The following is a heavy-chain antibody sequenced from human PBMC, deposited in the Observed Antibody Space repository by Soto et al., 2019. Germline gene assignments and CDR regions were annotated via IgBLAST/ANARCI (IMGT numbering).Heavy chain of an antibody. CDR1: GFTFSSYG. J-gene: IGHJ6*02. CDR2: IWYDGSNK. CDR3: ARDRLQDYYGMDV. V-gene: IGHV3-33*01. D-gene: IGHD4-4*01. Sequence: QVQLVESGGGVVQPGRSLRLSCAASGFTFSSYGMHWVRQAPGKGLEWVAVIWYDGSNKYYADSVKGRFTISRDNSKNTLYLQMNSLRADDMAVYYCARDRLQDYYGMDVWGQGTTVTVSS.